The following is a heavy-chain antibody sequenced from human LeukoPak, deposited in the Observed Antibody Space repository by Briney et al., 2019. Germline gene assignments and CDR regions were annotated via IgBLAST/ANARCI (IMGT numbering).Heavy chain of an antibody. CDR3: AGGTRDYSNIFDY. CDR1: GYIFTNYA. V-gene: IGHV1-18*01. J-gene: IGHJ4*02. CDR2: ISAYNGNT. Sequence: ASVKVSCKASGYIFTNYAFSWVRQAPGQGLEWMGWISAYNGNTNYAQKLQGRVTMTTDTSTSTAYMELRSLRSDDPAVYYCAGGTRDYSNIFDYWGQGTLVTVSS. D-gene: IGHD4-11*01.